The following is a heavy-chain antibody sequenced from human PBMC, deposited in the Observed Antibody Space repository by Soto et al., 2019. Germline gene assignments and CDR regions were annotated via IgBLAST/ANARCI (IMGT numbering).Heavy chain of an antibody. CDR3: ARVSDVGTNFDY. D-gene: IGHD7-27*01. CDR1: GYTFTSYD. J-gene: IGHJ4*02. Sequence: QVQLVQSGAEVKKPGASVKVSCKASGYTFTSYDITWVRQATGQGLERLGWMNPNCGNTGSAQKFQGRVTMTRNTSISTAYMELSSLRSEDTAVYYCARVSDVGTNFDYWGQGTLVTVSS. V-gene: IGHV1-8*01. CDR2: MNPNCGNT.